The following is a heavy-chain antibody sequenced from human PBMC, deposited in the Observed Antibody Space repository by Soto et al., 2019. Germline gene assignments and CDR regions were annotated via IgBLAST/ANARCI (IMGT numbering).Heavy chain of an antibody. V-gene: IGHV3-33*01. CDR1: GFTFGRHG. D-gene: IGHD4-17*01. Sequence: QVQLVESGGGVVQPGGSLRLSCAASGFTFGRHGMHWVRQAPGKGLEWVAVIGSDGRRASYADSVKGRFTISRDNGQNTLYLQRNSLRAEDSALYDCAGYEDYGDNGLDYWGQGTLVTVSS. J-gene: IGHJ4*02. CDR2: IGSDGRRA. CDR3: AGYEDYGDNGLDY.